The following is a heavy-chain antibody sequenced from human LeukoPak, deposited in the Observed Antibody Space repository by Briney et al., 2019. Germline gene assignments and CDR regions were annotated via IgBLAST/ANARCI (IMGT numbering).Heavy chain of an antibody. Sequence: SVKVSCKASGGTFSSYAISWVRQAPGQGLEWMGGIIPIFGTASYAQKFQGRVTITTDESTSTDYMELSSLRSEDTAVYYCARARAPLRFLEWSPTPSYYYYYMDVWGKGTTVTVSS. D-gene: IGHD3-3*01. CDR1: GGTFSSYA. CDR2: IIPIFGTA. V-gene: IGHV1-69*05. CDR3: ARARAPLRFLEWSPTPSYYYYYMDV. J-gene: IGHJ6*03.